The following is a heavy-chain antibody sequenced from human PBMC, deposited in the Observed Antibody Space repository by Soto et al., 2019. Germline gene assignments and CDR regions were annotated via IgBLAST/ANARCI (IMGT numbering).Heavy chain of an antibody. CDR2: TKDKANSYTT. Sequence: PGGSLRLSCAASGFTFSDRYMDWVRQAPGKGLEWVGRTKDKANSYTTEYAASVKGRFTTSRDDSRNSVYLQMNSLKTDDTAVYYCTIEGAYPGRDLDYWGQGTLVTVSS. J-gene: IGHJ4*02. D-gene: IGHD3-16*01. CDR1: GFTFSDRY. CDR3: TIEGAYPGRDLDY. V-gene: IGHV3-72*01.